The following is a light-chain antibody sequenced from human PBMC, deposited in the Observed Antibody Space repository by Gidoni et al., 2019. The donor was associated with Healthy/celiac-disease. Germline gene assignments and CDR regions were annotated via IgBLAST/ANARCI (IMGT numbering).Light chain of an antibody. CDR3: AAWDDSLNAPYV. V-gene: IGLV1-44*01. CDR2: SNN. CDR1: SSNIGSNT. J-gene: IGLJ1*01. Sequence: QSVLTQPPSASGTPGQRVTISRSGSSSNIGSNTVNWYQQLTGTAPKLLYYSNNKRPSGGPDRFSGSKSGTSASLAISGLQSEDEADYYCAAWDDSLNAPYVFGTGTKVTVL.